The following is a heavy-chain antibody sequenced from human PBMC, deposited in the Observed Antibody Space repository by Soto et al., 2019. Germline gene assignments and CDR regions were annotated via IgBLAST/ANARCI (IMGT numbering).Heavy chain of an antibody. V-gene: IGHV4-39*01. J-gene: IGHJ4*02. CDR2: IYYTGST. CDR1: GGSISSSSYY. D-gene: IGHD2-2*01. CDR3: ARHSVGMIVVIPAADFDY. Sequence: SETLSLTCTVSGGSISSSSYYWGWIRQPPGKGLEWIGSIYYTGSTYYNPSLKSRVTISVDTSKNHFSLKLSSVTAADTAVYYCARHSVGMIVVIPAADFDYWGQGTLVTVSS.